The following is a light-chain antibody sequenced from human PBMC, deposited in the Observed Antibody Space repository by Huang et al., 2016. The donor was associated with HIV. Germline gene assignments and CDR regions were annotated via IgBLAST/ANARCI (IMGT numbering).Light chain of an antibody. V-gene: IGKV1-9*01. CDR1: QAIRSS. CDR2: STT. CDR3: QHLMS. Sequence: IQLTQSPSSLSASVGDRVTITCRANQAIRSSLAWYQQRAGKAPKLLLNSTTTLRSGVPSRFSGSGSGTDFTLTISGLQPEDFASYSCQHLMSFGGGTKVEIK. J-gene: IGKJ4*01.